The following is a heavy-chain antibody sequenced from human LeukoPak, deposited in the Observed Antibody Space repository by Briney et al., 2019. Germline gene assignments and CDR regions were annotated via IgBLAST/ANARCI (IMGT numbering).Heavy chain of an antibody. CDR1: GFTFRNAW. Sequence: GGSLRLSCAASGFTFRNAWMTWVRQAPGKGLEWVGRIKSKTDGGTTDYAAPVKGRFTISRDGSKNTLYLQMNSLKAEDTAVYYCAKDLLAEYFQHWGQGALVTVSS. V-gene: IGHV3-15*01. CDR3: AKDLLAEYFQH. CDR2: IKSKTDGGTT. J-gene: IGHJ1*01.